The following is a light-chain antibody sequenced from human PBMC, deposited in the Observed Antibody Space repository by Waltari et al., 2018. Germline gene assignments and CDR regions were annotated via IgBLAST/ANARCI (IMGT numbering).Light chain of an antibody. CDR3: QQYRNLWT. V-gene: IGKV1-5*03. J-gene: IGKJ1*01. Sequence: DIQMTQSPSTLSASVGDRVTITCRASQSLRNWLAWYQQKPGKAPQVLIYKASTLESGVPSRFSGSGSGTEFTLTISSLQPDDFATYYCQQYRNLWTFGQGTKVEIK. CDR2: KAS. CDR1: QSLRNW.